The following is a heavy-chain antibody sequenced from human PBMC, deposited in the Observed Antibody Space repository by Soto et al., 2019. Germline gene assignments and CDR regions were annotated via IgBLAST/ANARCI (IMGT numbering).Heavy chain of an antibody. V-gene: IGHV1-18*01. Sequence: QVQLVQSGAEVKKPGASVKVSCKASGYTFTSYGISWVRQAPGQGLEWMGWISAYNGNTNYAQKLQGRVTMTTDTXQSLAXXELRSLRSDDTAVYCCARAPRYCSSTSCSLNWFDPWGQGTLVTVSS. D-gene: IGHD2-2*01. CDR2: ISAYNGNT. CDR1: GYTFTSYG. J-gene: IGHJ5*02. CDR3: ARAPRYCSSTSCSLNWFDP.